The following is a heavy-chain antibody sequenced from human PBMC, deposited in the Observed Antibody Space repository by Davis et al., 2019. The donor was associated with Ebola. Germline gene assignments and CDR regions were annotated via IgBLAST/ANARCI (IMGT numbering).Heavy chain of an antibody. CDR2: MNPNSGNT. CDR1: GYIFTSYD. CDR3: ARGLGYYGSGSLWFDP. V-gene: IGHV1-8*01. Sequence: ASVKVSCKASGYIFTSYDINWVRQATGQGLEWMGWMNPNSGNTGYAQKFQGRVTMTRNTSISTAYMELSSLRSEDTAVYYCARGLGYYGSGSLWFDPWGQGTLVTVSS. J-gene: IGHJ5*02. D-gene: IGHD3-10*01.